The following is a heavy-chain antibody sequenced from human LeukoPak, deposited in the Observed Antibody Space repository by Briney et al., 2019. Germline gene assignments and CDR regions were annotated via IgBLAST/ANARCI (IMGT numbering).Heavy chain of an antibody. CDR3: ATETNGRHYDY. V-gene: IGHV3-30*02. Sequence: GGSLRLSCAASAFSFSTYGMHWVRQAPGKGLEWVAFIRYDGSRKYYADSVKGRFTISKDNANNFLYLQMDSLRAEDTAVYYCATETNGRHYDYWGQGTLLTVSS. CDR2: IRYDGSRK. D-gene: IGHD1-14*01. J-gene: IGHJ4*02. CDR1: AFSFSTYG.